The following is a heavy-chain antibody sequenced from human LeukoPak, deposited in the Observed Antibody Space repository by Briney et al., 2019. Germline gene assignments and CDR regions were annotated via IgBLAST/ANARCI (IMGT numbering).Heavy chain of an antibody. Sequence: GGSLRLSCAASGFTFSSYAMSWVRQAPGKGLEWVSAISGSGGSTYYADSVKGRFTISRDNSKNTLYLQMNSLRAEDTAVYYCAKVTGYCSSTSCYLAFDYWGQGTLVTVSS. CDR1: GFTFSSYA. CDR3: AKVTGYCSSTSCYLAFDY. J-gene: IGHJ4*02. D-gene: IGHD2-2*01. V-gene: IGHV3-23*01. CDR2: ISGSGGST.